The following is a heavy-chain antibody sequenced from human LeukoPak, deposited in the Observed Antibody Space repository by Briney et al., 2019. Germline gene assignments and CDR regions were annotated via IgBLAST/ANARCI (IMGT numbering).Heavy chain of an antibody. CDR2: IKHDGSQK. CDR3: ATYSSTWGYLGF. Sequence: PGGSLRLSCAASGFTFSSYWMTWVRQAPGKGLEWVANIKHDGSQKYYVDSVKGRFTISGDNGKNSVYLHMNTLRVEDTAVYYCATYSSTWGYLGFWGQGTLVTVSS. J-gene: IGHJ4*02. D-gene: IGHD6-13*01. V-gene: IGHV3-7*01. CDR1: GFTFSSYW.